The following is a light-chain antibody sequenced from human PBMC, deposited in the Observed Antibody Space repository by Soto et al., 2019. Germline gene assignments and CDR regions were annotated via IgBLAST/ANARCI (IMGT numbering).Light chain of an antibody. CDR2: DAS. V-gene: IGKV1-13*02. CDR1: QGISSA. Sequence: AIQLTQSPSSLSASVGDRVTITCRASQGISSALAWYHQKPGKAPKLLIFDASSLESGVPSRFSGSGSGTDFTLTISSPQPEDFATYYCQQFNSYPLSFGGGTKVEIK. J-gene: IGKJ4*01. CDR3: QQFNSYPLS.